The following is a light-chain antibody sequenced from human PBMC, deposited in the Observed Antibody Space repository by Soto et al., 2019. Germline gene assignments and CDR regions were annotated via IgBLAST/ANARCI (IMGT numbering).Light chain of an antibody. CDR1: SSDVGAYNY. V-gene: IGLV2-14*01. CDR3: SPYTTSHTVV. CDR2: DVT. Sequence: QSALTQPASVSGSPGQSITISCTGTSSDVGAYNYVSWYQQHPGKAPKLMIYDVTNRPSGVSNRFSGSKSGNTASLTISGLQAEDEADYYCSPYTTSHTVVFGGGTKLTVL. J-gene: IGLJ2*01.